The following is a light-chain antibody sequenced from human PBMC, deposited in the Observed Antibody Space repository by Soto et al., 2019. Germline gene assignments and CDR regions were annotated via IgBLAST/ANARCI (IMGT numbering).Light chain of an antibody. CDR2: GAS. Sequence: EIVLTQSPGTLSLSPGERATLSCRASQTVSSNLLAWYQQNLGQAPRLLIYGASNRATGIPDRFSGSGSGTDFTLTISRLEPEDFAVYCCQQYGSSSGWTFGQGTKVDVK. V-gene: IGKV3-20*01. CDR3: QQYGSSSGWT. CDR1: QTVSSNL. J-gene: IGKJ1*01.